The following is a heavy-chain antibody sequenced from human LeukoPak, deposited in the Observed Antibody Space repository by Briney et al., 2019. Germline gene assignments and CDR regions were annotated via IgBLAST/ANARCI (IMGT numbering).Heavy chain of an antibody. J-gene: IGHJ6*03. V-gene: IGHV1-2*02. Sequence: GASVKVSCKASGYTFTGYYIHWVRQAPGQGLEWMGWINPNSGGTNYAQKFQGRVTMTRDTSISTAYMDLSSLRSDDTAVYYCTRAPRGDFWSGSYTQTYYYYYMDVWGKGTTVTVSS. D-gene: IGHD3-3*01. CDR1: GYTFTGYY. CDR2: INPNSGGT. CDR3: TRAPRGDFWSGSYTQTYYYYYMDV.